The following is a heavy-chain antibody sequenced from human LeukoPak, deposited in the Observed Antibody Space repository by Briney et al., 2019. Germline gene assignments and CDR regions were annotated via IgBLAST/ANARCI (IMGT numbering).Heavy chain of an antibody. Sequence: PSQTLSLTCTVSGGSISSGGHYWSWIRQPAGKGLEYLGRISSTGSTNYNPSLKSRVTISVDTSKNQFSLKLSSVTAADTAVYYCARAADIVVVPGYSSRPYYFDYWGQGTLVTVSS. D-gene: IGHD2-2*01. V-gene: IGHV4-61*02. CDR1: GGSISSGGHY. J-gene: IGHJ4*02. CDR3: ARAADIVVVPGYSSRPYYFDY. CDR2: ISSTGST.